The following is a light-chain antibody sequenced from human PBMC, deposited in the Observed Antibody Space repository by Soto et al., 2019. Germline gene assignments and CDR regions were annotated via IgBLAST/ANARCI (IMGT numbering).Light chain of an antibody. Sequence: EIVMTQSPGTLSVSPGERATLSCRASQSVSSNLAWYQQKPGQAPSLLIYGAFTRATGIPARFSGTGSGTEFTLTISSLQSEDFALYYCQQYNDWPLTFGQGTKMDIK. CDR3: QQYNDWPLT. CDR2: GAF. CDR1: QSVSSN. V-gene: IGKV3-15*01. J-gene: IGKJ1*01.